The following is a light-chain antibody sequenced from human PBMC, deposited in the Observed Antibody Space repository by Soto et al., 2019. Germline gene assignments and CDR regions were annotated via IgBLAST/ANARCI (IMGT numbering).Light chain of an antibody. CDR3: QQYGSSPPVT. Sequence: EIVLTQSPGTPSLSPGERATLSCRASQRVSSSYLAWYQQKPGQAPRLLIYGASSRATGIPGRFSGSGSGTCFTLNISRLEPEDFAVCYCQQYGSSPPVTFVQGTRLEI. CDR2: GAS. J-gene: IGKJ5*01. CDR1: QRVSSSY. V-gene: IGKV3-20*01.